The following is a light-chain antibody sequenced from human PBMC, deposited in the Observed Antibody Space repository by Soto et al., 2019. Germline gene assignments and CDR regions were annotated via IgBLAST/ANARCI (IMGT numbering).Light chain of an antibody. CDR2: DAS. CDR3: KQYNSYSVT. CDR1: QIISSW. J-gene: IGKJ1*01. V-gene: IGKV1-5*01. Sequence: DIQMTHSPSTLSASVGDRVTITFLASQIISSWLAWYQQKPGKAPKLLIYDASSLESGVPSRFSGSGSGTEFTLTISSPQPDDFATYYCKQYNSYSVTFGQGTKVDIK.